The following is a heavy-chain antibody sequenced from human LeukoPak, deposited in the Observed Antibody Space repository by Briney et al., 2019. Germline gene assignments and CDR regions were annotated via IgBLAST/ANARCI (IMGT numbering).Heavy chain of an antibody. CDR1: GFTFSNAR. J-gene: IGHJ4*02. CDR2: IKSKTDGGTT. Sequence: PGESLRLSCAGFGFTFSNARMSWVRQAPGKGLEWVGRIKSKTDGGTTDYPAPVKGRFTISRDNSKNTLYLQMNSLRAEDTAVYYCAKDPVRVDYYDSSGYYYLDYWGQGTLVTVST. D-gene: IGHD3-22*01. CDR3: AKDPVRVDYYDSSGYYYLDY. V-gene: IGHV3-15*01.